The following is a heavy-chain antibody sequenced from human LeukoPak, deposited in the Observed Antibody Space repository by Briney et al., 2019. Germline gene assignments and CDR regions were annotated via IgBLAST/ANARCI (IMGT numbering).Heavy chain of an antibody. V-gene: IGHV3-23*01. CDR1: GFTFSSYA. CDR3: TTMAGYFDY. D-gene: IGHD5-24*01. J-gene: IGHJ4*02. CDR2: ISGSGGST. Sequence: GGSLRLSCAASGFTFSSYAMSWVRQAPGKGLEWVSAISGSGGSTYYADSVKGRFTISRDNSKNTLYLQMNSLKTEDTAVYYCTTMAGYFDYWGQGTLVTVSS.